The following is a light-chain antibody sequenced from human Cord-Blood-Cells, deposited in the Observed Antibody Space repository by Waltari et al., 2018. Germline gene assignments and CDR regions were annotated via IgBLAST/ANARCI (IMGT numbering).Light chain of an antibody. J-gene: IGKJ2*01. V-gene: IGKV1-5*01. CDR1: QSISSW. Sequence: DIQMTQYPSTLSASLGDRVTITCRASQSISSWLAWYQQKPGKAPKLLIYDASSLESGVPSRFSGSGSGTEFTLTISSLQPDDFATYYCQQYNSYSYTFGQGTKLEIK. CDR2: DAS. CDR3: QQYNSYSYT.